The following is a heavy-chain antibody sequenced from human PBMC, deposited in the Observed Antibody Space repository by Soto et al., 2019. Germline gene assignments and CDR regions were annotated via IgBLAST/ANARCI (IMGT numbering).Heavy chain of an antibody. D-gene: IGHD4-17*01. J-gene: IGHJ6*02. V-gene: IGHV3-21*01. CDR1: GFTFSSYS. Sequence: PGGSLRLSCAASGFTFSSYSMNWVRQAPGKGLEWVSSISSSSSYIYYADSVKGRFTISRDNAKNSLYLQMNSLRAEDTAVYYCARDLSYGDYHYYYYYGMDVWGQGTTVTVSS. CDR2: ISSSSSYI. CDR3: ARDLSYGDYHYYYYYGMDV.